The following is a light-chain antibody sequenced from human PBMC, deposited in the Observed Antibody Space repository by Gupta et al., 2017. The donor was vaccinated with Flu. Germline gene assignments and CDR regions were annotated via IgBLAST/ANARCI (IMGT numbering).Light chain of an antibody. J-gene: IGKJ1*01. CDR1: QSLVHRNGNTY. CDR2: RVS. V-gene: IGKV2-30*02. Sequence: DVVMTQSPLSLPVTLGQPASISCRSSQSLVHRNGNTYLTWFQQRPGQSPRRLIYRVSKRDSGVPDRFSGSGSGTDFTLKISRVEAEDVGVYYCMQGTHLPTFGQGTKVEIK. CDR3: MQGTHLPT.